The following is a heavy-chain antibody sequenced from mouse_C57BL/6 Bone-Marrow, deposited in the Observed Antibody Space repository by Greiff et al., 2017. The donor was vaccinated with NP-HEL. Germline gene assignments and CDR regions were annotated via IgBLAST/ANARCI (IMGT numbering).Heavy chain of an antibody. CDR2: ILPGSGSI. V-gene: IGHV1-62-2*01. Sequence: VMLVESGAELMKPGASVKLSCKATGYTFTGYWIEWVKQRPGHGLEWIGEILPGSGSIKYNEKFKDKATLTADKSSSTVYMELSRLTSEDSAVYFCARHGLYPSGAMDYWGQGTSVTVSS. CDR1: GYTFTGYW. D-gene: IGHD2-1*01. J-gene: IGHJ4*01. CDR3: ARHGLYPSGAMDY.